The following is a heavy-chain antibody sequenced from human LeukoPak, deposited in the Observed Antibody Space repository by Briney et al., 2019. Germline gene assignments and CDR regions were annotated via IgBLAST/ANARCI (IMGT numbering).Heavy chain of an antibody. V-gene: IGHV4-34*01. CDR3: ARGSRIQLGAFDI. CDR2: INHSGST. Sequence: PSETLSLTCAVYGGSFSGYYWGWIRQPPGKGLEWIGEINHSGSTNYNPSLKSRVTISVDTSKNQFSLKLSSVTAADTAVYYCARGSRIQLGAFDIWGQGTMVTVSS. J-gene: IGHJ3*02. D-gene: IGHD5-18*01. CDR1: GGSFSGYY.